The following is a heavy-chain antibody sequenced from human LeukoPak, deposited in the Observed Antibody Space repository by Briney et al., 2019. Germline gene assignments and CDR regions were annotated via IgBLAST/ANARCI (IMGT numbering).Heavy chain of an antibody. CDR3: ARLTKYSSSST. Sequence: SETLSLTCAVYGGSFSGYYWSWIRQPPGKGLEWIGEINHSGSTNYNPSLKSRVTISVDTSKNQFSLKLSSVTAADTAVYYCARLTKYSSSSTWGQGTLVTVSS. CDR1: GGSFSGYY. V-gene: IGHV4-34*01. D-gene: IGHD6-6*01. J-gene: IGHJ5*02. CDR2: INHSGST.